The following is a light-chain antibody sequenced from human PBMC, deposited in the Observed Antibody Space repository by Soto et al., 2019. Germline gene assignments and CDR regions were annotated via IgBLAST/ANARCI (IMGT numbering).Light chain of an antibody. CDR3: HQYDSWT. CDR1: QSLNSIS. J-gene: IGKJ1*01. CDR2: GAS. V-gene: IGKV3-20*01. Sequence: EIVLTQSPGTLSLSPGERATLSCRASQSLNSISLAWYQQKPGPAPRLLIYGASSRATGIPDRFSGSGSGTDFTLTIRRLEPEDFAVYYCHQYDSWTFGQGTKVDIK.